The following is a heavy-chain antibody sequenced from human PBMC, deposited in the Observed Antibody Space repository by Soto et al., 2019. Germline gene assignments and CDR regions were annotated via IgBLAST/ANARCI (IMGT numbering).Heavy chain of an antibody. CDR3: ARDLIAFFGTGTYYYYGMYF. Sequence: SVKVSCKASGGTFSSYAISWVRQAPGQGLEWMGGIIPIFGTANYAQKFQGRVTITADESTSTAYMELSSLRSEDTAVYYCARDLIAFFGTGTYYYYGMYFWGQGTKVPVSS. V-gene: IGHV1-69*13. J-gene: IGHJ6*02. CDR2: IIPIFGTA. CDR1: GGTFSSYA. D-gene: IGHD3-3*02.